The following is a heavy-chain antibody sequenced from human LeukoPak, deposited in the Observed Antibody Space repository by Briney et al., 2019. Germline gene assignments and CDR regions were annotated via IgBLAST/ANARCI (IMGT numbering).Heavy chain of an antibody. J-gene: IGHJ4*02. Sequence: PGGSLRLSCAASRFTFSTYAMTWVRQAPGKGLEWVSTISGSGGSTDYADSVRGRFTISRDNSKNTLYLQMNNLRAEDTALYYCAKVTHTGTYYYGSGSSPIDYWGQGTLVTVSS. CDR1: RFTFSTYA. CDR3: AKVTHTGTYYYGSGSSPIDY. D-gene: IGHD3-10*01. V-gene: IGHV3-23*01. CDR2: ISGSGGST.